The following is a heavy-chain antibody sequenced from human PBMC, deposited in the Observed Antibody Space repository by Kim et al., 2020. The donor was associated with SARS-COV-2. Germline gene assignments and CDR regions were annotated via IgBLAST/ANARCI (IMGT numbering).Heavy chain of an antibody. J-gene: IGHJ4*02. Sequence: GGSLRLSCAASGFTFSNYAMTWVRQAPGKGLEWVSAVSGSGGSTYYADSVKGRFTISRDNSKNTLYLQMNSLRAESEDTAIYYGAKGGLRELPNFYFDFWGQGTLVTVSA. CDR3: AKGGLRELPNFYFDF. V-gene: IGHV3-23*01. D-gene: IGHD1-7*01. CDR1: GFTFSNYA. CDR2: VSGSGGST.